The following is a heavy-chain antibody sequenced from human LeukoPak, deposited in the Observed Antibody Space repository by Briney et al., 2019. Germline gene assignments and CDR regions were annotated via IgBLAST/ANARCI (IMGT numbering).Heavy chain of an antibody. V-gene: IGHV3-30-3*01. J-gene: IGHJ4*02. CDR2: ISYDGSNK. CDR1: GFTFSSYA. CDR3: ARDQYHYDSSGSPGY. Sequence: QSGGSLRLSCAASGFTFSSYAMHWVRQAPGKGLEWVAVISYDGSNKYYADSVKGRFTISRDNSKNTLYLQMNSLRAEDTAVYYCARDQYHYDSSGSPGYWGQGTLVTVSS. D-gene: IGHD3-22*01.